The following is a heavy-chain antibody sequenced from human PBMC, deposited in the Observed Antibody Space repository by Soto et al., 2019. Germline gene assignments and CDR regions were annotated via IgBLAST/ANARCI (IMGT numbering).Heavy chain of an antibody. CDR3: ASPYSSSSGAAYYYYGMDV. V-gene: IGHV3-21*01. CDR1: GFTFSSYS. J-gene: IGHJ6*02. D-gene: IGHD6-6*01. CDR2: ISSSSSYI. Sequence: GGSLRLSCAASGFTFSSYSMNWVRQAPGKGLEWVSSISSSSSYIYYADSVKGRFTISRDNAKNSLYLQMNSLRAEDTAVYYCASPYSSSSGAAYYYYGMDVWCQGTTVTVSS.